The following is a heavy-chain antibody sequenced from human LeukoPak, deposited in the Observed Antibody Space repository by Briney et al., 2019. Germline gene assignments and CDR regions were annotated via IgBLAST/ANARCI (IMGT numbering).Heavy chain of an antibody. J-gene: IGHJ5*02. Sequence: GGSLRLSCAASGSTFSNYAMSWVRQAPGKGLEWVSSIDDSAFRAYYADSVKGRFTISRDNSKNTLYLQMNSLTAGDTAVYYCATGGARWFDPWGQGTLVTVSS. V-gene: IGHV3-23*01. CDR2: IDDSAFRA. CDR3: ATGGARWFDP. D-gene: IGHD3-16*01. CDR1: GSTFSNYA.